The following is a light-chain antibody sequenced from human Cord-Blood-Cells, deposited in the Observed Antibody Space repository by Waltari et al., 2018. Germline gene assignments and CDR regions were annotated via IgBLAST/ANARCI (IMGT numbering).Light chain of an antibody. CDR3: QSYDSSLSGSGV. CDR2: GNS. J-gene: IGLJ1*01. CDR1: SSNIGAGYD. Sequence: QSVLTQPPSVSGAPGQRVTISCTGSSSNIGAGYDVHWYQQLPGTAPKLLIYGNSNRPSGFPDRVSGSKSGTSASLAITGLQAEDEADYYCQSYDSSLSGSGVFGTGTKVTVL. V-gene: IGLV1-40*01.